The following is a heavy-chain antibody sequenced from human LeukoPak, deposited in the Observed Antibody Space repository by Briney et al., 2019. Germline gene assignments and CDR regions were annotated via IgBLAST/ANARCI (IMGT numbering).Heavy chain of an antibody. CDR3: ARIYDFWSGYYYMDV. CDR2: IYYSGST. Sequence: SETLSLTCTVSGGSISSGDYYWSWIRQPPGKGLEWIGYIYYSGSTYYNPSLKSRVTISIDTSKNQFSLKLSSVTAADTAVYYCARIYDFWSGYYYMDVWGKGTTVTVSS. D-gene: IGHD3-3*01. CDR1: GGSISSGDYY. V-gene: IGHV4-30-4*08. J-gene: IGHJ6*03.